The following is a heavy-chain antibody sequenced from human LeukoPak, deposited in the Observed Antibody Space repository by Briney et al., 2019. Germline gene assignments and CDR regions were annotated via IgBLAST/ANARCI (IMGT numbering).Heavy chain of an antibody. CDR3: ARDRHGSGSAHSFDP. CDR1: GGSIISYY. J-gene: IGHJ5*02. D-gene: IGHD3-10*01. CDR2: IHYSGST. V-gene: IGHV4-59*01. Sequence: NPSETLSLTCTVSGGSIISYYWSWIRQPPGKGLEWIAYIHYSGSTNYNPSLKSRVTISVDTSKNQFSLKLNSVTAADTAVYYCARDRHGSGSAHSFDPWGQGNLVTVSS.